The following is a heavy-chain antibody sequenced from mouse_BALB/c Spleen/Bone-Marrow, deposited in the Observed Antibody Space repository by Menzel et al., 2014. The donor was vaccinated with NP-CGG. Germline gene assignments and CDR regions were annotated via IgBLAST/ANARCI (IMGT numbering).Heavy chain of an antibody. CDR2: INPGSGGT. CDR1: GYAFTNYL. D-gene: IGHD2-2*01. CDR3: ARGGHGSY. Sequence: VQRVESGAELVRPGTSVKVSCKASGYAFTNYLIDWVKQRPGQGLEWIGVINPGSGGTNYNEKFKGKATLTADNSSNTAYMHLSSLTSDDSAVYFCARGGHGSYWGQGTTLTVSS. V-gene: IGHV1-54*03. J-gene: IGHJ2*01.